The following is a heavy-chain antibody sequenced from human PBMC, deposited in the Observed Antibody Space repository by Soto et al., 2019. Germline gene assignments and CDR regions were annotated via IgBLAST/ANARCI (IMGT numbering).Heavy chain of an antibody. D-gene: IGHD2-21*01. Sequence: SVPVSCLPSVYTFTGYYVHWVRQAPAQGREGMGWINPNTGGTNSAQGFQGRVTITRDTSISTAYMELSSLTSDDAAIYYCARDMGEGARSNYMEEGGKGTTVTVSS. V-gene: IGHV1-2*02. J-gene: IGHJ6*03. CDR3: ARDMGEGARSNYMEE. CDR2: INPNTGGT. CDR1: VYTFTGYY.